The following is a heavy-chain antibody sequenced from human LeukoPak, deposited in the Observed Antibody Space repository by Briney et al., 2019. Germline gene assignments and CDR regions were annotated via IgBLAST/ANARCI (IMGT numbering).Heavy chain of an antibody. V-gene: IGHV1-18*01. CDR2: ISAYNGNT. Sequence: ASVKVSCKASGYTFTSYGISWVRQAPGQGLEWMGWISAYNGNTNYAQKLQGRVTMTTGTSTSTAYMELRSLRSDDTAVYYCARPSPSTFYFDYWGQGTLVTVSS. CDR1: GYTFTSYG. J-gene: IGHJ4*02. CDR3: ARPSPSTFYFDY.